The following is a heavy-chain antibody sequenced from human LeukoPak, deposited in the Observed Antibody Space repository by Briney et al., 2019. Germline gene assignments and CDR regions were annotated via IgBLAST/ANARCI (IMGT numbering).Heavy chain of an antibody. J-gene: IGHJ4*02. Sequence: GGSLRLSCAASGFTFSSYAMHWVRQAPGKGLEWVAVISYDGSNKYYADSVKGRFTISRDNSKNTLYMQMNSLRAKDTAVYYCAKDHSNALLRFGEVIRKSRDGYFDYWGQGTLVTVSS. CDR3: AKDHSNALLRFGEVIRKSRDGYFDY. CDR2: ISYDGSNK. D-gene: IGHD3-10*01. CDR1: GFTFSSYA. V-gene: IGHV3-30*04.